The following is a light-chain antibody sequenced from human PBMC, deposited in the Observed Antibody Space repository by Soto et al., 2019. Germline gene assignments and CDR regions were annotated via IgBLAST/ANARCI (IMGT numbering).Light chain of an antibody. CDR2: GAS. CDR3: QQYASSPLT. J-gene: IGKJ4*01. V-gene: IGKV3-20*01. Sequence: EIVLTQSPGTLSVSPGARVALSCRASQSVGRNFLAWYQHKPGQAPRLLIHGASTRATGIPDRFSGSGSGTDFTLTISRLEPEDFAVFYCQQYASSPLTFGGGTKVETK. CDR1: QSVGRNF.